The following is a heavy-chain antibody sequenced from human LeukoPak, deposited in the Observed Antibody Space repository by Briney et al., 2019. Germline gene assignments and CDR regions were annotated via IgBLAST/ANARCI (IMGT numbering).Heavy chain of an antibody. Sequence: EASVTVSCTASGYTFTSYFMHWVRQAPGQGLEWMGIINPSGGSTSYAQKFQGRVTMTRATSTSTVYMELSSLRSEDTAVYYCARVELNYGMDVWGQGTTVTVSS. J-gene: IGHJ6*02. D-gene: IGHD1-7*01. CDR1: GYTFTSYF. CDR2: INPSGGST. V-gene: IGHV1-46*01. CDR3: ARVELNYGMDV.